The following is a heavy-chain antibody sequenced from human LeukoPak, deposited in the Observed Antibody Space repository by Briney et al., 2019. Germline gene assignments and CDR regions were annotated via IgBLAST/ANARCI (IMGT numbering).Heavy chain of an antibody. V-gene: IGHV3-21*01. CDR2: ISSSSSYI. D-gene: IGHD3-16*01. Sequence: PGGSLRLSCAASGFTFSSYSMNWVRQAPGKGLEWVSSISSSSSYIYYADSVKGRFTISRDNAKNSLYLQMNSLRAEDTAVYYCARDRDGVSVSGRHLDYWGQGTLVTVSS. CDR1: GFTFSSYS. CDR3: ARDRDGVSVSGRHLDY. J-gene: IGHJ4*02.